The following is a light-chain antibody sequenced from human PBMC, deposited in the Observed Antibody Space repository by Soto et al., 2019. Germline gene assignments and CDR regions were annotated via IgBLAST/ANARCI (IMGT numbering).Light chain of an antibody. J-gene: IGKJ2*01. CDR1: QSVSFNY. V-gene: IGKV3D-20*01. CDR2: DAS. Sequence: EIVLTQSPGTLSLSPWERATLSCGASQSVSFNYLSWYQQKVGLAPRLLIYDASRRATGTPNRFSGSGSGTDFTLTISRLEPEDFAVYVCQQYGSSPYTFGQGTNLEIK. CDR3: QQYGSSPYT.